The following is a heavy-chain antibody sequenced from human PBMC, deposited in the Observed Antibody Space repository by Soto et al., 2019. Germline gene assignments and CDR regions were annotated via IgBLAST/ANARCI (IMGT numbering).Heavy chain of an antibody. D-gene: IGHD3-22*01. CDR2: INAGNGNT. CDR1: GYTFTSYG. J-gene: IGHJ6*02. V-gene: IGHV1-3*01. Sequence: ASVKVSCKASGYTFTSYGISWVRQAPGQRLEWMGWINAGNGNTKYSQKFQGRVTITRDTSASTAYMELSSLRSEDTAVYYCARGGTMIVGPRVMDVWGQGTTVTVSS. CDR3: ARGGTMIVGPRVMDV.